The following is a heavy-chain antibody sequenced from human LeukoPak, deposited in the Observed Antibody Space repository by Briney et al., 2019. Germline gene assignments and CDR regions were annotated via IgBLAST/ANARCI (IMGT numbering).Heavy chain of an antibody. Sequence: GGSLRLSCAASGFTFSSYGMHWVRQAPGKGLEWVAVISYDGSNKYYADSVKGRFTISRDNSKNTLYLQMNSLRAEDTAVYYCARDPGAAAGTGGSYFSGSYGMDVWGQGTTVTVSS. CDR1: GFTFSSYG. J-gene: IGHJ6*02. D-gene: IGHD6-13*01. CDR3: ARDPGAAAGTGGSYFSGSYGMDV. CDR2: ISYDGSNK. V-gene: IGHV3-30*03.